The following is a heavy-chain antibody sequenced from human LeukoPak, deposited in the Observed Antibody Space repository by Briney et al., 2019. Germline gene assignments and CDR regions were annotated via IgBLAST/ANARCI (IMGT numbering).Heavy chain of an antibody. V-gene: IGHV4-59*08. CDR2: VSDSGIT. CDR3: ASPTPADFSSRWPYFDY. Sequence: PSETPSLTCSVSAISNYFWSWIRQPPGKALEWIAYVSDSGITNYDSSLRSRVTISVDSSKNQFSLKLSSVTAADTAVYYCASPTPADFSSRWPYFDYCGQGILVTVSS. CDR1: AISNYF. J-gene: IGHJ4*02. D-gene: IGHD6-19*01.